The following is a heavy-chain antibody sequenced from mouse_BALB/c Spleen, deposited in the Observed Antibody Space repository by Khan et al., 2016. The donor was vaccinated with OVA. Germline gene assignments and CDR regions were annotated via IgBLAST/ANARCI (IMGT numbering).Heavy chain of an antibody. D-gene: IGHD2-1*01. V-gene: IGHV1S81*02. CDR3: SRSGYGTFAY. J-gene: IGHJ3*01. Sequence: QVQLKESGAELVKPGASVRLSCKASGYTFTNYYLYWVKQRSGHGLEWIGDINPSNGGTNFNEQFKNKVTLTVDKSSSTAYMQLSSLTSEDSAVYYCSRSGYGTFAYWGQGTLVTVSA. CDR2: INPSNGGT. CDR1: GYTFTNYY.